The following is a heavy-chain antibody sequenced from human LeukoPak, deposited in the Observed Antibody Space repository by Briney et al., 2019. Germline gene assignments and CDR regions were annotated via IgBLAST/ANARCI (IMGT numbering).Heavy chain of an antibody. V-gene: IGHV1-18*01. J-gene: IGHJ4*02. CDR2: ISAYNGNT. Sequence: GASVKLSFKASGYTFTIYGNSWVRQAPGQGLERMGWISAYNGNTNYVKKLQGRVTMTTYTSTSTDYMELRSLRSDDTAVYYCARGGHYGEDYFDYWGQGTLVTVSS. CDR3: ARGGHYGEDYFDY. CDR1: GYTFTIYG. D-gene: IGHD4-17*01.